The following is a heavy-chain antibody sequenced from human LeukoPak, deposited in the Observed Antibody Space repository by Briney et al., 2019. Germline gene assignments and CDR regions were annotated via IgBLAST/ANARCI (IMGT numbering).Heavy chain of an antibody. Sequence: GGSLRLSRAASGFTFSSYSMNRVRQAPGKGLEGVSCISSSSSYIYYAASVKGRFTISRDNAKNSLYLQMNSLRAEDTAVYYCAREYYYGSGDYAYYYYGMDVWGQGTTVTVSS. CDR2: ISSSSSYI. V-gene: IGHV3-21*01. CDR1: GFTFSSYS. J-gene: IGHJ6*02. D-gene: IGHD3-10*01. CDR3: AREYYYGSGDYAYYYYGMDV.